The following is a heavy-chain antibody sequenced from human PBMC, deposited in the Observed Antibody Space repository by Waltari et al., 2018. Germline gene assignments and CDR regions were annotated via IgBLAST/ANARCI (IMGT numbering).Heavy chain of an antibody. Sequence: DVLLLEFVRGSVLLRAFLLFLPPSARFNLSPPPVPWVGQAPGKGLELFSTIGGLDDATHDTDSVKGRFTISRDNSINTLYLEMNSLRAGDSTVYYCAIRAGVAATGTRYFQNWGQGTLVTVSS. J-gene: IGHJ1*01. CDR2: IGGLDDAT. V-gene: IGHV3-23*01. CDR1: RFNLSPPP. D-gene: IGHD6-13*01. CDR3: AIRAGVAATGTRYFQN.